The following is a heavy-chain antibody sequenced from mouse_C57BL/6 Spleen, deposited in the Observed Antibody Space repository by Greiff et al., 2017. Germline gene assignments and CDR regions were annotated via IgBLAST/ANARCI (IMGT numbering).Heavy chain of an antibody. V-gene: IGHV1-22*01. Sequence: VQLKESGPELVKPGASVKMSCKASGYTFTDYNMHWVKQSHGKSLEGIGYINPNNGGTSSNQKFKGKATLTVNKSSSTAYMELRSLTSEDSAVYYCARGWLLERGYFDYWGQGTTLTVSS. CDR3: ARGWLLERGYFDY. D-gene: IGHD2-3*01. CDR2: INPNNGGT. J-gene: IGHJ2*01. CDR1: GYTFTDYN.